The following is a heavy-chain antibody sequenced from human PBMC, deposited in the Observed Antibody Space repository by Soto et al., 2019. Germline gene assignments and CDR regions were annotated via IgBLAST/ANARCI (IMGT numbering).Heavy chain of an antibody. J-gene: IGHJ4*02. CDR2: IYHSGST. Sequence: SETLSLTCAVSGYSISSGYYWGWIRQPPGKGLEWIGSIYHSGSTYYNPSLKSRVTISVDTSKNQFSLKLSSVTAADTAVYYCARALRAGDFDYWGQGTLVTVSS. D-gene: IGHD4-17*01. CDR1: GYSISSGYY. CDR3: ARALRAGDFDY. V-gene: IGHV4-38-2*01.